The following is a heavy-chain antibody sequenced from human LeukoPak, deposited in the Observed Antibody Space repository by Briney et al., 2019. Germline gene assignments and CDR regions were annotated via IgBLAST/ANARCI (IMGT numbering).Heavy chain of an antibody. CDR1: GFTFSSYA. V-gene: IGHV3-23*01. CDR3: AKLTYYDILTGRDAFDI. J-gene: IGHJ3*02. CDR2: ISGSGGST. D-gene: IGHD3-9*01. Sequence: GGSLRLSCAASGFTFSSYAMSWVRQAPGKGLEWVSVISGSGGSTYYADSVKGRFTISRDNSKNTLYLQMNSLRAEDTAVYYCAKLTYYDILTGRDAFDIWGQGTMVTVSS.